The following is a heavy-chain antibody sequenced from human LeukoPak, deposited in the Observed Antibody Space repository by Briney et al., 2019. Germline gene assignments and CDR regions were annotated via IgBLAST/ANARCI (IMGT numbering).Heavy chain of an antibody. Sequence: PSETLSLARTVSGASISSYYWSWIRQPPGKGLEWIVYIYTSGSTNYKPSLKSRVTISVDTSKNRFSLKLSSVTAADTAVYYCARGRFVVVPAAIGHYYYYMDVWGKGTTVTVSS. D-gene: IGHD2-2*02. CDR1: GASISSYY. V-gene: IGHV4-4*09. J-gene: IGHJ6*03. CDR2: IYTSGST. CDR3: ARGRFVVVPAAIGHYYYYMDV.